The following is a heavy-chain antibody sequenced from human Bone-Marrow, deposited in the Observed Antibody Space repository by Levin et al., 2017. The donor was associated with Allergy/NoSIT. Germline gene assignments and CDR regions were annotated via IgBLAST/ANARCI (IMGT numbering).Heavy chain of an antibody. CDR2: ISKNGDT. CDR3: AREPLGVSMVVERAWFDP. V-gene: IGHV3-23*01. D-gene: IGHD5-24*01. J-gene: IGHJ5*02. Sequence: GGSLRLSCVASGLSLGNFAMDWVRQAPGKGLEWVSSISKNGDTYYADSVKGRFTMSRDNDKDTIFLHMNSLSADDTAVYYCAREPLGVSMVVERAWFDPWGQGTQVTVSS. CDR1: GLSLGNFA.